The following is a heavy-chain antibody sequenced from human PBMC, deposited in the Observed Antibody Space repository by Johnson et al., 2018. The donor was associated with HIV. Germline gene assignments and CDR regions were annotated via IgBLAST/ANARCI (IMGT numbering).Heavy chain of an antibody. CDR1: GFTFSTYG. V-gene: IGHV3-NL1*01. J-gene: IGHJ3*02. CDR2: IYSGGST. Sequence: QVQLVESGGGLVQPGRSLRLSCAASGFTFSTYGMHWVRQAPGKGLEWVSVIYSGGSTYYADSVKGRFTISRDNSKNTLYLQMNSLRAEDTAVYYCAREMNAGNDAFDIWGQGTMVTVSS. CDR3: AREMNAGNDAFDI.